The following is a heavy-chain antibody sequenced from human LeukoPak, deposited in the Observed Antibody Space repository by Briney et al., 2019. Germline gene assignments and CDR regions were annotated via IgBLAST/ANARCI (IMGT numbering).Heavy chain of an antibody. D-gene: IGHD3-22*01. J-gene: IGHJ4*02. CDR3: ARYHPSGSGYYPAFDY. Sequence: SETLSLTCTVSGGSISSYYWSWIRQPPGKGLEWIGYIYYSGSTNYNPSLKSRVTISVDTSKNQFSLKLSSVTAADTAVYYCARYHPSGSGYYPAFDYWGQGTLVTVSS. V-gene: IGHV4-59*01. CDR2: IYYSGST. CDR1: GGSISSYY.